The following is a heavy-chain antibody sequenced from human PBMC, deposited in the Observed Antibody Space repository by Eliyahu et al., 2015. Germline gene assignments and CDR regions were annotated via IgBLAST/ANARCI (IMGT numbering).Heavy chain of an antibody. CDR2: SNHSGST. CDR3: ASSFTQIRFLEWLEWFDP. Sequence: QVQLQQWGAGLLKPSETLSLTCAVYGGSFSGFXWSWIRQSPGKGLEWIGESNHSGSTNYNPSLKSRVTISVDTSKNQFSLKLRSVTAADTAVYYCASSFTQIRFLEWLEWFDPWGQGTLVTVSS. V-gene: IGHV4-34*01. J-gene: IGHJ5*02. CDR1: GGSFSGFX. D-gene: IGHD3-3*01.